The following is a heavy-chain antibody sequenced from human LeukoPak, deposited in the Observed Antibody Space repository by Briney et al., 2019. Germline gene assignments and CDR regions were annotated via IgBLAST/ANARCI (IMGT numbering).Heavy chain of an antibody. CDR1: GFTFSSYG. CDR3: AKDGDILTGYYTYFDY. J-gene: IGHJ4*02. CDR2: ISYDGSNK. V-gene: IGHV3-30*18. Sequence: PGGSLRLSCAASGFTFSSYGMHWVRQAPGKGLEWVAVISYDGSNKHYADSVKGRFTISRDNSKNTLYLQMNSLRAEDTAVYYCAKDGDILTGYYTYFDYWGQRTLVTVSS. D-gene: IGHD3-9*01.